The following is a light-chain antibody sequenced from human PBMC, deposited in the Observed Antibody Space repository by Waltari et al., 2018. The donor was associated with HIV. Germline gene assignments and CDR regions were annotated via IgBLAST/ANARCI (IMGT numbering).Light chain of an antibody. V-gene: IGKV2-28*01. CDR2: LGS. CDR3: MQALQTPPT. CDR1: QSLLHSNGYNY. J-gene: IGKJ4*01. Sequence: DIVMTQSPLSLPVTPGEPASISCRSSQSLLHSNGYNYLGWYLQKPGQSPQLLIYLGSNRASGVPDRFSGSASGTNFTLQIGRVEAEDVGIYYCMQALQTPPTFGGGTNVEVK.